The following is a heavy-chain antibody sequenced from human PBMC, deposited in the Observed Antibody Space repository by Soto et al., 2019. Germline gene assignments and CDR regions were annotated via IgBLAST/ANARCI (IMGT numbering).Heavy chain of an antibody. V-gene: IGHV3-53*01. CDR3: AGRWTTAASLDY. J-gene: IGHJ4*02. CDR2: VHGGGST. CDR1: GFTVSNNH. D-gene: IGHD1-1*01. Sequence: VQLVESGGGLIQPGGSLRLSCAASGFTVSNNHMTWVRQAAGKGLELVSFVHGGGSTSYADSVKGRFTISRDNSKNTLYLQMDGLRAEDTAIYYCAGRWTTAASLDYWGRGTLVTVSS.